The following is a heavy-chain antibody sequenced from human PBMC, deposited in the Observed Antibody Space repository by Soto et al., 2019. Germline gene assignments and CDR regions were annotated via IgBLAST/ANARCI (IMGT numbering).Heavy chain of an antibody. CDR2: IWYDASKQ. Sequence: PGVSLRLSCETSGFSFSVYGMHWVRQAPGKGLEWVAVIWYDASKQFYAASVEGRFTISRDNSKAILYLQMNSLRAEDTAVYYCAAWAEGATAVHRGQGTLVTDSS. CDR1: GFSFSVYG. D-gene: IGHD2-15*01. CDR3: AAWAEGATAVH. J-gene: IGHJ4*02. V-gene: IGHV3-33*01.